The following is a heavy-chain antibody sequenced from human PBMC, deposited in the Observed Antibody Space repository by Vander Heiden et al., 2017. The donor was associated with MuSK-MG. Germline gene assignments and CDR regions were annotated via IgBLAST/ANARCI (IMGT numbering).Heavy chain of an antibody. CDR1: GCPPSEYY. J-gene: IGHJ5*02. CDR3: ARGKKIVVVPTATTNFFDP. D-gene: IGHD2-2*01. Sequence: QVQLVQSGAEVKKPGASGKVSCKPSGCPPSEYYLYWGRQAPGQGLEWMGWINPKSGDTNYAQKFQGRVTMTRDTSISTAYMDLSSLTSDDTAQYYCARGKKIVVVPTATTNFFDPWGQGTLVTVSP. CDR2: INPKSGDT. V-gene: IGHV1-2*02.